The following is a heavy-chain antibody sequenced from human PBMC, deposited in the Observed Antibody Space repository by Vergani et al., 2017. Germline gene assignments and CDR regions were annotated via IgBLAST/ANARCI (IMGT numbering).Heavy chain of an antibody. CDR1: GFTFSSYA. Sequence: QVQLVESGGGVVQPGRSLRLSCAASGFTFSSYAMHWVRQAPGKGLEWVAVISYDGSNKYYADSVKGRFTISRDNSKNTLYLQMNSLRAEDTAVYYCARVKIRMVRGVIDYWGQGGLVTVSS. D-gene: IGHD3-10*01. V-gene: IGHV3-30*01. CDR2: ISYDGSNK. CDR3: ARVKIRMVRGVIDY. J-gene: IGHJ4*02.